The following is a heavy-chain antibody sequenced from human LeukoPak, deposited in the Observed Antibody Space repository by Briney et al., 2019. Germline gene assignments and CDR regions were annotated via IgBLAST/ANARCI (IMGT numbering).Heavy chain of an antibody. CDR2: ISWNSVNI. CDR3: VKDMDYYGSGPFDY. V-gene: IGHV3-9*01. J-gene: IGHJ4*02. Sequence: GGSLRLSCAASGFTFDDYAMHWVRQAPGKGLEWVSGISWNSVNIGHEDSVKGRFTISRDNAKNSLHLQMNSLRPEDTALYYCVKDMDYYGSGPFDYWGQGTLVTVSS. CDR1: GFTFDDYA. D-gene: IGHD3-10*01.